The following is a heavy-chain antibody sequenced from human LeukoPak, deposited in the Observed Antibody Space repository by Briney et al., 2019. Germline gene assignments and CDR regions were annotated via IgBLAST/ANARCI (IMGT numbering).Heavy chain of an antibody. Sequence: PGGSLRLPCAASGFTFSSYEMNWVRQAPGKGLEWVSYISSSGSTIYYADSVKGRFTISRDNAKNSLYLQMNSLRAEDTAVYYCARGRYFDWLNWFDPWGQGTLATVSS. CDR1: GFTFSSYE. J-gene: IGHJ5*02. CDR3: ARGRYFDWLNWFDP. V-gene: IGHV3-48*03. D-gene: IGHD3-9*01. CDR2: ISSSGSTI.